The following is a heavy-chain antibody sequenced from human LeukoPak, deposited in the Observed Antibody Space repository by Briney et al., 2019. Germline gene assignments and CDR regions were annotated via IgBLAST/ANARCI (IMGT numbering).Heavy chain of an antibody. D-gene: IGHD3-10*01. CDR3: ARATYYGSGSYYKESHFDY. CDR1: GGSISSSNW. CDR2: IYHSGST. Sequence: SETLSLTCAVSGGSISSSNWWSWVRQPPGKGLEWIGEIYHSGSTNYNPSLKSRVTISVDKSKNQFSLKLSSVTAADTAVYYCARATYYGSGSYYKESHFDYWGQGTLVTVSS. J-gene: IGHJ4*02. V-gene: IGHV4-4*02.